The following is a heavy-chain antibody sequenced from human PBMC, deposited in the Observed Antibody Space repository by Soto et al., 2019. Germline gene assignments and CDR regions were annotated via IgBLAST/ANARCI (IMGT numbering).Heavy chain of an antibody. V-gene: IGHV1-3*01. Sequence: GASVKVSCKASGYTFTSYAMHWVRQAPGQRLEWMGWINAGNGNTKYSQKFQGRVTITRDTSASTAYMELSSLRSEDTAVYYCASSIPCWSGYYVYYYYGMDVWGQGTTVTVS. CDR3: ASSIPCWSGYYVYYYYGMDV. J-gene: IGHJ6*02. D-gene: IGHD3-3*01. CDR2: INAGNGNT. CDR1: GYTFTSYA.